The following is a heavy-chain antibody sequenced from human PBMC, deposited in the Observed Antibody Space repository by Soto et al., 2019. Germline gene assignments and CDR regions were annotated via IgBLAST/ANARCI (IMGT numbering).Heavy chain of an antibody. Sequence: GASVKVSCKASGYTFSNYGITWVRQAPGQGLEWMGWINPNSGGTNYAQKFQGWVTMTRDTSISTAYMELSRLRSDDTAVYYCARSPMKAATPYNRFDPWSQGTLVTVSS. J-gene: IGHJ5*02. D-gene: IGHD2-15*01. V-gene: IGHV1-2*04. CDR2: INPNSGGT. CDR1: GYTFSNYG. CDR3: ARSPMKAATPYNRFDP.